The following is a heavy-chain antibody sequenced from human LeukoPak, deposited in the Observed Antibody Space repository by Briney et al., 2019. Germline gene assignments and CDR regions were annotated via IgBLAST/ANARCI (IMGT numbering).Heavy chain of an antibody. J-gene: IGHJ4*02. Sequence: PGGSLRLSCAASGFTFSSYAMHWVRQAPGKGLEWGAVISYDGSNKYYADSVKGRFTTSRDNSKNTLYLQMNSLRAEDTAVYYCARTSTYSSGWLFDYWGQGTLVTVSS. CDR1: GFTFSSYA. V-gene: IGHV3-30*04. CDR3: ARTSTYSSGWLFDY. D-gene: IGHD6-19*01. CDR2: ISYDGSNK.